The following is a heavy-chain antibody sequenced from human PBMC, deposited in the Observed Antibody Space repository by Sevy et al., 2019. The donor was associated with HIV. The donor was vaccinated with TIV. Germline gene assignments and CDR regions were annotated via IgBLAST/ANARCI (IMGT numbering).Heavy chain of an antibody. D-gene: IGHD3-22*01. CDR2: FDPEDGET. CDR3: ATTKDYYDSSGSPFDY. CDR1: GYTLTQLS. V-gene: IGHV1-24*01. Sequence: ASVKVSCKVSGYTLTQLSMHWVRQAPGKGLEWMGSFDPEDGETLYAQNFQGRVTMTEDTSTETAYMALSSLRSEDTAIYYCATTKDYYDSSGSPFDYWGQGTLVTVSS. J-gene: IGHJ4*02.